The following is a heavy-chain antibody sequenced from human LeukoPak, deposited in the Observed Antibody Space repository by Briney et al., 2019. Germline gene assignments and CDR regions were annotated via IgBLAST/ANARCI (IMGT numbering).Heavy chain of an antibody. V-gene: IGHV3-20*04. Sequence: GGSLRLSCAASGFTFDGYGMGWVRRVPGKGLEGVSGINWNGGSRGYADSVKGRFTISRDNAKNSLYLQMNSLRDEVTALYYCARERGYSGTYNAGWFAPWGQGPLVTVSS. J-gene: IGHJ5*02. CDR2: INWNGGSR. D-gene: IGHD1-26*01. CDR3: ARERGYSGTYNAGWFAP. CDR1: GFTFDGYG.